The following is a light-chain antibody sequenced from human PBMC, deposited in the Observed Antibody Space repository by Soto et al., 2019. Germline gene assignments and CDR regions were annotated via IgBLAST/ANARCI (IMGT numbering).Light chain of an antibody. Sequence: DIQMTQSPSSLSASVGDRVTITCQSSQSINNYLNWYQQKPGRAPKLLIFAASSLGDGVPSRFSGSGSSTHFTLTISSIQPEDFATYYCQQSYKSPMFTFGQGTKVAIK. CDR1: QSINNY. J-gene: IGKJ2*01. V-gene: IGKV1-39*01. CDR2: AAS. CDR3: QQSYKSPMFT.